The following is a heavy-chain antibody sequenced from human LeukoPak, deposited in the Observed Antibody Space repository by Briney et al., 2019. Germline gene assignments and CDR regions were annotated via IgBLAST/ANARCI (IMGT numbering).Heavy chain of an antibody. CDR2: IYYSGST. V-gene: IGHV4-30-4*08. D-gene: IGHD3-3*01. J-gene: IGHJ4*02. Sequence: PSQTLSLTCSVSGGSISSGDYYWSWIRQPPGKGLEWIGYIYYSGSTYYNPSLKSRVTISVDTSKNQFSLKLSSVTAADTAVYYCARGFLEWLPIDYWGQGTVVTVSS. CDR3: ARGFLEWLPIDY. CDR1: GGSISSGDYY.